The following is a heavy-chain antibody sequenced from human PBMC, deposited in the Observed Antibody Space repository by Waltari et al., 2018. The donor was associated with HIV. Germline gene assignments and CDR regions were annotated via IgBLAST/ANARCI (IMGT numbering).Heavy chain of an antibody. CDR1: GITFKNAW. V-gene: IGHV3-15*02. CDR3: TTFEMGTTRNF. Sequence: VQLVESGGALVTPGGSLKISCAVSGITFKNAWLSWVRQAPGKGLKWLGHIRSKTEGGATDYAAPLSGRFAISTDDFNNTMFLEMKTLKVDDTAVYYCTTFEMGTTRNFWGQGTLVTVSS. J-gene: IGHJ4*02. D-gene: IGHD1-26*01. CDR2: IRSKTEGGAT.